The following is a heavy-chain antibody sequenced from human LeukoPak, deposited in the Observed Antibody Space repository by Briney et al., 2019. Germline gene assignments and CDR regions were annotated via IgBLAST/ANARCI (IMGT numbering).Heavy chain of an antibody. J-gene: IGHJ4*02. Sequence: PGGSLRLSCAASGFTFSSYGMHWVRQAPGKGLEWVAFIRYDGSNKYYADSVKGRFTISRDNSKNSLYLQMNSLRAEDTAVYYCAKDKFEEYYFAYWGQGTLVTVSS. V-gene: IGHV3-30*02. D-gene: IGHD3-10*01. CDR2: IRYDGSNK. CDR1: GFTFSSYG. CDR3: AKDKFEEYYFAY.